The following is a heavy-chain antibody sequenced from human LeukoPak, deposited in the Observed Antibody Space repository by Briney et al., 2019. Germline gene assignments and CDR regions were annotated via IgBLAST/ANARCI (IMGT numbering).Heavy chain of an antibody. J-gene: IGHJ4*02. D-gene: IGHD6-19*01. Sequence: SETLSLTCTVSGGSISSSSYYWGWIRQPPGKGLEWIGSIYYSGSTYYNPSLKSRVTISVDTSKNQFSLKLSSVTAADTAVYYCARVGMTSGSGCDYWGQGTLVTVSS. CDR3: ARVGMTSGSGCDY. CDR2: IYYSGST. V-gene: IGHV4-39*07. CDR1: GGSISSSSYY.